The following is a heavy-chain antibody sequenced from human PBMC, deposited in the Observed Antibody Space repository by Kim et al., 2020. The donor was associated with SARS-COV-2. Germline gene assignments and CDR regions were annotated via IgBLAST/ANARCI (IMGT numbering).Heavy chain of an antibody. CDR3: AKDDGVNVWQQLGTRNAY. CDR2: ISGSGGST. CDR1: GFTFSSYA. J-gene: IGHJ4*02. D-gene: IGHD6-13*01. Sequence: GGSLRLSCAASGFTFSSYAMSWVRQAPGKGLEWVSAISGSGGSTYYADSVKGRFTISRDNSKNTLYLQMNSLRAEDTAVYYCAKDDGVNVWQQLGTRNAYWVQGTLVTVSS. V-gene: IGHV3-23*01.